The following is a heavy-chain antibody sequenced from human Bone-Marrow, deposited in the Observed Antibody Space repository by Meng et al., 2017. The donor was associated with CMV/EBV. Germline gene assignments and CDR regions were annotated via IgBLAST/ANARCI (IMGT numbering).Heavy chain of an antibody. J-gene: IGHJ4*02. D-gene: IGHD3-10*01. CDR2: ISGSGGST. Sequence: GGSLRLSCAASGFTFDDYGMSWVRQAPGKGLEWVSAISGSGGSTYYADSVKGRFTISRDNSKNTLYLQMNSLRAEDTAVYYCARDHYYGSGSYNFDYWGQGTLVTVSS. CDR3: ARDHYYGSGSYNFDY. V-gene: IGHV3-23*01. CDR1: GFTFDDYG.